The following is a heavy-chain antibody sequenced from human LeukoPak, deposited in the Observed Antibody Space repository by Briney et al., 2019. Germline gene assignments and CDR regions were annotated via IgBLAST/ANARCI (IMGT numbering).Heavy chain of an antibody. CDR3: AREKVDITIFGVGSYYYIFGMDV. J-gene: IGHJ6*02. CDR1: GFTFSSYW. D-gene: IGHD3-3*01. V-gene: IGHV3-74*01. Sequence: GGSLRLSCAASGFTFSSYWMHWVRQAPGKGLVWVSRINSNGSSTSYADAVKGRFTISRDNAKNTLYLQMNSLRAEDTAVYYCAREKVDITIFGVGSYYYIFGMDVWGQGTTVTVCS. CDR2: INSNGSST.